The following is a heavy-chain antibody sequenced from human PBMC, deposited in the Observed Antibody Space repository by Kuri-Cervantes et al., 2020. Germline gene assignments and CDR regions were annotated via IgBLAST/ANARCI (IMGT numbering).Heavy chain of an antibody. V-gene: IGHV1-69*13. Sequence: SVKVSCKASGGTLSSYAISWVRQAPGQGLEWMGGIIPIFGTANYAQKFQGRVTITADESTSTAYMELSSLRSEDTAVYYCARGLTTGRAFDIWGQGTMVTVSS. CDR3: ARGLTTGRAFDI. D-gene: IGHD4-17*01. J-gene: IGHJ3*02. CDR2: IIPIFGTA. CDR1: GGTLSSYA.